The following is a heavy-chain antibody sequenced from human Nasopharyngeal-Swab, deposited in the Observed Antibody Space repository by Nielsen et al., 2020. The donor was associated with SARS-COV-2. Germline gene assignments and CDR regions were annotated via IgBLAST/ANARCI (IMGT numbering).Heavy chain of an antibody. V-gene: IGHV3-53*01. D-gene: IGHD1-26*01. Sequence: GESLKISCVASGFTVSSNFVSWVRQAPGKGLEWASLLKSGGGTFYADSVRGRFTISRDNSRNTVYLQMNSLRADDTAVYYCARVRQSGAYFPFDSWGLGTLVTVSS. CDR1: GFTVSSNF. CDR3: ARVRQSGAYFPFDS. J-gene: IGHJ4*02. CDR2: LKSGGGT.